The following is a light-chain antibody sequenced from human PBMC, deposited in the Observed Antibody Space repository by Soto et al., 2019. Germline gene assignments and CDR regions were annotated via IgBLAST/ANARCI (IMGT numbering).Light chain of an antibody. CDR3: AAWDDSLSGYVV. Sequence: QSVLTQPPSASGTPGQRVAISCSGSSSNIGSNTVNWYQQLPGTAPKLLIYNNAQRPSGVPDRFSGSKSGTSASLAISGLQSEDEADYYCAAWDDSLSGYVVFGGGTKLTVL. J-gene: IGLJ2*01. CDR1: SSNIGSNT. V-gene: IGLV1-44*01. CDR2: NNA.